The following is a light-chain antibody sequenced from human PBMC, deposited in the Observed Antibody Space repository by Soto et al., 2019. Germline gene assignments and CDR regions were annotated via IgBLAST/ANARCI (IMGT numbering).Light chain of an antibody. Sequence: QSALTQAASASGAHGQRGSITCSGSSSNIGSNTVNWYQQLPGTAPKLVIYSNNQRPSGVPDRFSGSKSGTSASLAISGLQSEDEADYYCVAWDDSLNGYVVFGGGTKVTVL. J-gene: IGLJ2*01. CDR1: SSNIGSNT. V-gene: IGLV1-44*01. CDR2: SNN. CDR3: VAWDDSLNGYVV.